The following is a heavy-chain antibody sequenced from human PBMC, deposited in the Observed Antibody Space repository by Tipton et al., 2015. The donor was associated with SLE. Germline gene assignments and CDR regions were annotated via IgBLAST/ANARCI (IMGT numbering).Heavy chain of an antibody. V-gene: IGHV4-59*08. D-gene: IGHD5-18*01. Sequence: TLSLTCTVSGGSISDYYWGWIRQPPGKGLEWIGYISYGGGTNYNPSLKSRVTMSVDTAKNQFSLKLTSETAADTAGYYCARGMVTWRCTILGVGVWGQGTRVNVSS. J-gene: IGHJ6*02. CDR1: GGSISDYY. CDR3: ARGMVTWRCTILGVGV. CDR2: ISYGGGT.